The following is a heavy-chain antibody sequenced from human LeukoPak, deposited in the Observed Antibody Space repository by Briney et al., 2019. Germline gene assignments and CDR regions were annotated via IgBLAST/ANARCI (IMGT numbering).Heavy chain of an antibody. J-gene: IGHJ2*01. D-gene: IGHD1-26*01. CDR2: MNPNSGDT. CDR1: GYTFTSYD. V-gene: IGHV1-8*01. CDR3: ATTPKGATALNWYFDL. Sequence: ASVKVSCKASGYTFTSYDINWVRQATGQGLEWMGWMNPNSGDTGYAQKFQGRVTMTRNTSINTAYMELSRLRSDDTAVYYCATTPKGATALNWYFDLWGRGTLVTVSS.